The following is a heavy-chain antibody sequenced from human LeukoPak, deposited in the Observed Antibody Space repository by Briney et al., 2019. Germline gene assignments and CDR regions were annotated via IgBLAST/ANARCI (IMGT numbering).Heavy chain of an antibody. CDR1: GGSIRSYY. Sequence: SETLSLTCTVSGGSIRSYYWSWIRQPPGKGLEWIGYIDYSGSTKYNPSLKSRVTISLDTSKNQFSLKLSSVTAADTAVYYCATSRQLLDNWFDPWGQGTLVTVSS. CDR2: IDYSGST. CDR3: ATSRQLLDNWFDP. D-gene: IGHD2-2*01. V-gene: IGHV4-59*08. J-gene: IGHJ5*02.